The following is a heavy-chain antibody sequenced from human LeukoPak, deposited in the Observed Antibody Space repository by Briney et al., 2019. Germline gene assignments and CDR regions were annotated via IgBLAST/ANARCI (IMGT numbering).Heavy chain of an antibody. V-gene: IGHV3-7*01. CDR1: GFTFSSYW. CDR2: IKQDGSEI. Sequence: GGSLRLSCAACGFTFSSYWMGWVRQAPGKGLEWVANIKQDGSEIYYVDSVKGRFTISRDNAKNSLYLQMNSLRAEDTAIYYCARVLGYGWFDPWGQGTLVTVSS. CDR3: ARVLGYGWFDP. J-gene: IGHJ5*02. D-gene: IGHD5-18*01.